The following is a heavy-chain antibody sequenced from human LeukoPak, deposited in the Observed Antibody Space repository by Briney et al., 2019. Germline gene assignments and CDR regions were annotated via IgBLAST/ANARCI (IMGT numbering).Heavy chain of an antibody. J-gene: IGHJ3*02. V-gene: IGHV3-66*04. CDR1: GFTVSSNY. CDR3: ARRGTPDGFDI. CDR2: IYSGGSN. Sequence: GGSLRLSCEASGFTVSSNYMSWVRQAPGKGLEWVSIIYSGGSNYYADSVKGRFTISRDNFKNTVYLQMNSLRAEDSAVYYCARRGTPDGFDIWGQGTRVTVPS.